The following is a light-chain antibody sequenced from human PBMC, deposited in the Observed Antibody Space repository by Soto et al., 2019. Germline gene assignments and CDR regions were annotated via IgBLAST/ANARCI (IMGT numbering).Light chain of an antibody. CDR1: QSISSW. CDR3: QQYNSLALT. J-gene: IGKJ4*01. CDR2: KAS. Sequence: DIQMTQSPSTLSASVGDRVTITFLASQSISSWLARNQHKPGKDPKLLLYKASSLDSGVPPRFRGSGSGTEFTITISSLQPDDFAPYYCQQYNSLALTFGGGTKVEIK. V-gene: IGKV1-5*03.